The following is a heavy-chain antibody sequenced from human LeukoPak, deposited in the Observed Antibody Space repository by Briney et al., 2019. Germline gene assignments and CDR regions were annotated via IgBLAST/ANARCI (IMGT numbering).Heavy chain of an antibody. V-gene: IGHV3-11*01. Sequence: GGSLRLSCVASGFTFSDYYMSWIRQAPGKGLEWVSYISSSGSTIYYADSVKGRFTIFRDNAKNSLYLQMSSLRAEETAVYYCARDGFVQEIDYWGQGTLVTVSS. D-gene: IGHD3-10*01. J-gene: IGHJ4*02. CDR1: GFTFSDYY. CDR3: ARDGFVQEIDY. CDR2: ISSSGSTI.